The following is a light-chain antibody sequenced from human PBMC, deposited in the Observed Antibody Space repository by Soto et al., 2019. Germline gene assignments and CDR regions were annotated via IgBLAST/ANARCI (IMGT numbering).Light chain of an antibody. CDR3: QKYNSYPIT. Sequence: DIQMTQSPSSLSASVGDTVTITCRASQGSNNYLAWFQQKPGKAPKSLIYGPSSLQSGVPSKCSGRGSGTAFTLTTCRLQTEGFATYYCQKYNSYPITFGQGTRLEIK. V-gene: IGKV1-16*02. J-gene: IGKJ5*01. CDR2: GPS. CDR1: QGSNNY.